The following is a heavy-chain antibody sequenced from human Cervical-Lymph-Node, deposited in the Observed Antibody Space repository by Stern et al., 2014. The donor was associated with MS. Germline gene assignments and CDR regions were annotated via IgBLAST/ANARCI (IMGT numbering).Heavy chain of an antibody. J-gene: IGHJ4*02. Sequence: QVQLMQSGTEVKEPGSSVKVSCKASGGTFSDYAINWVRQAPGQGLEWMGRIIPILGEADYAENFQGRVTITADKTTTTAYMEMSSLRSDDTAVYYCARNDCSNDVCQAFDHWGQGTLVTVSS. CDR1: GGTFSDYA. CDR2: IIPILGEA. D-gene: IGHD2-8*01. CDR3: ARNDCSNDVCQAFDH. V-gene: IGHV1-69*04.